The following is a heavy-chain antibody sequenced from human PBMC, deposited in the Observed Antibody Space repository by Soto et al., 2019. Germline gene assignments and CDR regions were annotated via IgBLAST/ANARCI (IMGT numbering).Heavy chain of an antibody. D-gene: IGHD6-13*01. Sequence: EVQLLESGGGLVQPGGSLRLSCAASGFFFSSYAMSWVRQAPGKGLEWVSGIGGSGGYKSYADSVKDRFTISRDNSKNTLYLKMETLGAEDTAVYYCAKDAAMVSSAFNYFDYWGQGTLVAVSS. J-gene: IGHJ4*02. V-gene: IGHV3-23*01. CDR3: AKDAAMVSSAFNYFDY. CDR1: GFFFSSYA. CDR2: IGGSGGYK.